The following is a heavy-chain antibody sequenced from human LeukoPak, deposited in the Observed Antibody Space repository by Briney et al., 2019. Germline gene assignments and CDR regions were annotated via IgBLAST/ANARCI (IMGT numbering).Heavy chain of an antibody. J-gene: IGHJ4*02. V-gene: IGHV5-51*01. CDR2: IYPGDSDT. CDR1: GYSFTSYW. Sequence: EESLKISRKGSGYSFTSYWIGWVRQMPGKGLEWMGIIYPGDSDTRYSPSFQGQVTISADKSISTAYLQWSSLKASDTAMYYCATLEGAAAGTFDYRGQGTLVTVSS. CDR3: ATLEGAAAGTFDY. D-gene: IGHD6-13*01.